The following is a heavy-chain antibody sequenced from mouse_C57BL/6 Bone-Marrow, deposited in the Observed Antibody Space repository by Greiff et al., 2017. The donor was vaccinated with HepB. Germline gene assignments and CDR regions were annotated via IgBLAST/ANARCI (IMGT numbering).Heavy chain of an antibody. J-gene: IGHJ3*01. D-gene: IGHD1-1*01. CDR1: GYTFTDYN. CDR3: APNYYGSSWFAY. Sequence: EVQLQQSGPELVKPGASVKMSCKASGYTFTDYNMHWVKQSHGKSLEWIGYINPNNGGTSYNQKFKGEATLTVNKSSSTAYMELRRLTSEDSAVYYCAPNYYGSSWFAYWGQGTLVTVSA. V-gene: IGHV1-22*01. CDR2: INPNNGGT.